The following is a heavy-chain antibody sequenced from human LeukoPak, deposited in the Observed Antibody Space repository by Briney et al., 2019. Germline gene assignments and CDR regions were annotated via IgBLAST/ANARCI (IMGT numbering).Heavy chain of an antibody. J-gene: IGHJ3*02. CDR3: ARGTRLAVLWFGGAFDI. CDR2: IYPRDGST. V-gene: IGHV1-46*01. D-gene: IGHD3-10*01. Sequence: ASVKVSCKASGYTFTSNYIHWVRQAPGQGLEWMGMIYPRDGSTSYAQKFQGRVTVTRDTSTSTVHMELSGLRSEDTAVYYCARGTRLAVLWFGGAFDIRGQGTMVTVSS. CDR1: GYTFTSNY.